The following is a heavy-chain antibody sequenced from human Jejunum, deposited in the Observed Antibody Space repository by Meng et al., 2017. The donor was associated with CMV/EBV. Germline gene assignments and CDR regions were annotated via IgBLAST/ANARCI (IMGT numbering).Heavy chain of an antibody. CDR1: GVTFSRYW. D-gene: IGHD6-6*01. V-gene: IGHV3-7*04. CDR3: ARDAGAAQIDY. CDR2: IKQDGSEK. J-gene: IGHJ4*02. Sequence: DFGGGCVQPGGSLRLSCVGPGVTFSRYWMSWGRQAPGKGLEWVAKIKQDGSEKYYVDSVKGRYTISRDNAKNSLYLQMNSLRAEDSAVYSCARDAGAAQIDYWGRGTLVTVSS.